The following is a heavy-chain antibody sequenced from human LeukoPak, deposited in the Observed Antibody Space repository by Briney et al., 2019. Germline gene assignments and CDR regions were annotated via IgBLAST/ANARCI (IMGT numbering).Heavy chain of an antibody. V-gene: IGHV4-34*01. CDR1: GVSFSGYY. CDR2: INHSGST. CDR3: ARATISNYYDSSGYPDY. Sequence: SETLSLTCAVYGVSFSGYYWSWIRQPPGKGLEWIGEINHSGSTNYNPSLKSRVTISVDTSKNQFSLKLSSVTAADTAVYYCARATISNYYDSSGYPDYWGQGTLVTVSS. J-gene: IGHJ4*02. D-gene: IGHD3-22*01.